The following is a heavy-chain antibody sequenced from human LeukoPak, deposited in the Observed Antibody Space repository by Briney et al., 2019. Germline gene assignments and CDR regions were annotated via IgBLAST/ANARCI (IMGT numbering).Heavy chain of an antibody. CDR1: SFTFTNCW. J-gene: IGHJ4*02. CDR2: INEERGVK. D-gene: IGHD4-11*01. Sequence: PGGSLKLSCVDSSFTFTNCWMSWVRQTPGRGLEWVAHINEERGVKHYADSVKGRFTITRDNAKNSLYLQINILINEDTAVYYCAAERRGSSNYDGKDAFDHWGQGTLVAVSS. CDR3: AAERRGSSNYDGKDAFDH. V-gene: IGHV3-7*01.